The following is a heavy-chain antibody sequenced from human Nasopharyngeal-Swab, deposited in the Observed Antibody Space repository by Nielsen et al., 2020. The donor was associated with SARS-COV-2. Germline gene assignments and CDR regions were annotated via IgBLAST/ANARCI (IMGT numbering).Heavy chain of an antibody. CDR2: INHSGST. Sequence: SQTLSLTCAVYRGSFSGYYCSWIRQPPGKGLEWIGEINHSGSTNYNPSLKSRVTISLDTSKNQFSLKLGSVTAADTAVYYCARGAGSSGWYVVDYWGQGTLVTVSS. CDR1: RGSFSGYY. D-gene: IGHD6-19*01. V-gene: IGHV4-34*01. CDR3: ARGAGSSGWYVVDY. J-gene: IGHJ4*02.